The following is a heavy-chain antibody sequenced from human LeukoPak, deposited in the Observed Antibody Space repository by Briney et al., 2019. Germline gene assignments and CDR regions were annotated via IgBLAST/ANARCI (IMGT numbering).Heavy chain of an antibody. J-gene: IGHJ4*02. Sequence: PSETLSLTCTVPGGSLSSRSHYWGWIRQPPGQGLEWIGSLSNSGNTYYNPSLKSRVTISVDTSKNEFSLKLSSETAADTAVYYCVRWTAGTTEDSWGQGTLVTVSS. CDR1: GGSLSSRSHY. D-gene: IGHD1-1*01. CDR2: LSNSGNT. CDR3: VRWTAGTTEDS. V-gene: IGHV4-39*01.